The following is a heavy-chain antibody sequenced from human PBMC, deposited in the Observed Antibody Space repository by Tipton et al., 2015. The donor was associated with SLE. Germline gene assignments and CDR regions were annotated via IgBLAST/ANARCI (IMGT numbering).Heavy chain of an antibody. V-gene: IGHV4-4*07. CDR2: VYSSGSA. J-gene: IGHJ4*02. D-gene: IGHD5-24*01. CDR3: ARGDVD. CDR1: GDSLTSYY. Sequence: LRLSCSVSGDSLTSYYWSWFRQPIGRGLEWIGRVYSSGSANYNPALISRVSMSVDISKNQFFLTLRSVTAADTAVYFCARGDVDWGQGTLVTVSS.